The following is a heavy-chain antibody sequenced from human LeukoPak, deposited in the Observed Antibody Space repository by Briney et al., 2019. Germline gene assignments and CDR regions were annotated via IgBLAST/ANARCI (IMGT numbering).Heavy chain of an antibody. Sequence: ASVKVSCKASGYTFTSYGISWVRQAPGQGLEWMGWISAYNGNTNYAQKLQGRVTMTTDTSTSTAYMELRSLRSDDTAVYYCARDLWQLNYYYYYMDVWGKGTTVTVSS. D-gene: IGHD6-6*01. CDR2: ISAYNGNT. J-gene: IGHJ6*03. CDR3: ARDLWQLNYYYYYMDV. V-gene: IGHV1-18*01. CDR1: GYTFTSYG.